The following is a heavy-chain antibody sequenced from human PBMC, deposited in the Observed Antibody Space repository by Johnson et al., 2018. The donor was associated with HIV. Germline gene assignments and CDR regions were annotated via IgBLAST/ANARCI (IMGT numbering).Heavy chain of an antibody. CDR2: ISHVGHHN. Sequence: VLLLESGGDLVQPGGSLRLSCAASAFPFSSHWINWVRQAPGTGLEWAAHISHVGHHNSYADSVKGRFTISSDNAKKLLYLQMDSLRAEDPAVYYCARYSPLGRGLDIWGRGTVVTVSS. D-gene: IGHD7-27*01. CDR1: AFPFSSHW. V-gene: IGHV3-7*01. CDR3: ARYSPLGRGLDI. J-gene: IGHJ3*02.